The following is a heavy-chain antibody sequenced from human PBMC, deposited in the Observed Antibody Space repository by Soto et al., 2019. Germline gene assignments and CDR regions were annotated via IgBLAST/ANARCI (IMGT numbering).Heavy chain of an antibody. CDR2: INSDGSST. D-gene: IGHD6-19*01. J-gene: IGHJ3*02. CDR3: ARVKGGIAVDDAFDI. Sequence: EVQLVESGGGLVQPGGSLRLSCAASGFTFSSYWMHWVRQAPGKGLVWVSRINSDGSSTSYADSVKSRFTISRDNAKNTLYLQMNSLRAEDTAVYYCARVKGGIAVDDAFDIWGQGTMVTVSS. CDR1: GFTFSSYW. V-gene: IGHV3-74*01.